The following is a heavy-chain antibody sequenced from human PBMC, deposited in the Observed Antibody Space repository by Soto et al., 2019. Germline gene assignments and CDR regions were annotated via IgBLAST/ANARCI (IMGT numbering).Heavy chain of an antibody. CDR1: GFTFSTFV. Sequence: GGSLRLSCAASGFTFSTFVMTWVRQVPGEGLEWVSSITGSGKSAYYADSVKGRVTISRDNAKNSLYLQMNSLRAEDTAVYYCARGRTLKRPYGMDVWGQGTTVTVSS. CDR3: ARGRTLKRPYGMDV. J-gene: IGHJ6*02. CDR2: ITGSGKSA. V-gene: IGHV3-23*01.